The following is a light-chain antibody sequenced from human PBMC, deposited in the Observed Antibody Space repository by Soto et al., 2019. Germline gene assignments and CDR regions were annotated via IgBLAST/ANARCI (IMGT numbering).Light chain of an antibody. J-gene: IGLJ3*02. CDR3: CSFTSRSTWL. CDR2: EVS. CDR1: GTDVGGYNY. V-gene: IGLV2-14*01. Sequence: QSALTQPASVSGSPGQSVTISCTGTGTDVGGYNYVSWYQHHPGKAPKLMIYEVSNRPPGVSNRFSGSKSGNTASLSISGLQTEAEADYYCCSFTSRSTWLFGGGTKLTVL.